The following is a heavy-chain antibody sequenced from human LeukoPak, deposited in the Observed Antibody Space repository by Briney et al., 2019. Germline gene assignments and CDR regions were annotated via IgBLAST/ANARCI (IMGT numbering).Heavy chain of an antibody. Sequence: ASVKVSCKASGYTFTSYDINWVRQATGQGLEWMGWMNPNSGNTGYAQKFQGRVTMTRNTSISTACMELSSLRSEDTAVYYCARGQTQEPYYDFWSGYYLREFRGFDYWGQGTLVTVSS. CDR3: ARGQTQEPYYDFWSGYYLREFRGFDY. D-gene: IGHD3-3*01. CDR2: MNPNSGNT. V-gene: IGHV1-8*01. CDR1: GYTFTSYD. J-gene: IGHJ4*02.